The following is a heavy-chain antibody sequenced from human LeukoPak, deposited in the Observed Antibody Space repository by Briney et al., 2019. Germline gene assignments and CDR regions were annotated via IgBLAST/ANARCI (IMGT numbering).Heavy chain of an antibody. V-gene: IGHV1-24*01. J-gene: IGHJ2*01. CDR2: FDPEDRKT. D-gene: IGHD6-13*01. CDR3: AKGGSSWSVYVDL. CDR1: GYTFTELS. Sequence: ASVKVSCKVSGYTFTELSMHWVRQAPGRGLEWMGGFDPEDRKTIYAQKFQGRVTMTEDTSTDTAYMELSSLKSEDTAVYYCAKGGSSWSVYVDLWGRGTLVTASS.